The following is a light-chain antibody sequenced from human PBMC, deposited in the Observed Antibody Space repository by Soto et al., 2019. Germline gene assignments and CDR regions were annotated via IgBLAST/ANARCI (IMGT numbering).Light chain of an antibody. J-gene: IGKJ1*01. V-gene: IGKV1-6*01. CDR3: LQAYNYPRT. CDR2: AAS. CDR1: QGIRND. Sequence: AVQMTQSPSSLSASVRDIVTITCRASQGIRNDLAWYQQKPGRAPRLLIFAASTLQSGVPSRFSGSGAGTDFTLTISSLQPEDFATYYCLQAYNYPRTFGKGT.